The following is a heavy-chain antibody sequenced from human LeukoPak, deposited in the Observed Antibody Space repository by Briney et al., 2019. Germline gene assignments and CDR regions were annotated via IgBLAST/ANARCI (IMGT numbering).Heavy chain of an antibody. CDR2: INHSGST. J-gene: IGHJ6*03. D-gene: IGHD2-2*01. Sequence: SETLSLTCAVYGGSFSGYHWSWIRQPPGKGLEWIGEINHSGSTNYNPSLKSRVTISVDTSKNQFSLKLSSVTAADTAVYYCARLGKDIVVVPAARRYYYYYMDVWGKGTTVTVSS. CDR3: ARLGKDIVVVPAARRYYYYYMDV. CDR1: GGSFSGYH. V-gene: IGHV4-34*01.